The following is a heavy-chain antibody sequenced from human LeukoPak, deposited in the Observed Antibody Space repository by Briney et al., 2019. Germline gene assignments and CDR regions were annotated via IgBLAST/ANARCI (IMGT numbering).Heavy chain of an antibody. CDR1: GFSFPDYS. D-gene: IGHD3-10*02. J-gene: IGHJ4*02. CDR3: TRDLGSSGYFDS. CDR2: IGSKTYGGTT. V-gene: IGHV3-49*04. Sequence: GGSLRLSCTASGFSFPDYSMSWVRQAPGKGLEWVGAIGSKTYGGTTEYVAYVKGRFIISRDDSKSIAYLQMNSLGTEDTAVYYCTRDLGSSGYFDSWGQGTLVTVSS.